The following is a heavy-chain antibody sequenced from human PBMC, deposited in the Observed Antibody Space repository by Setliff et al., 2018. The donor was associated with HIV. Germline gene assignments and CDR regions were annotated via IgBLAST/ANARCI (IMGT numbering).Heavy chain of an antibody. D-gene: IGHD2-2*01. CDR2: VYYTGTS. CDR3: ARGESTTWDLAEYFQH. CDR1: GVSVSSGGYY. Sequence: SETLSLTCTVSGVSVSSGGYYWSWIRQHPGKGLEWIGYVYYTGTSYFNPSLKSRITISVDTSKNQFSLKLGFVTAADTAVYYCARGESTTWDLAEYFQHWGHGTLVTVSS. V-gene: IGHV4-31*03. J-gene: IGHJ1*01.